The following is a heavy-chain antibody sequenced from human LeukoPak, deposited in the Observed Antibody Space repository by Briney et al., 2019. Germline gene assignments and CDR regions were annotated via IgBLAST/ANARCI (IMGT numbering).Heavy chain of an antibody. Sequence: SVKVSCKTSGGTFSSYAISWVRQAPGQGLEWMGGIIPIFGTANYAQKLQGRVTITADESTSTAYMEMSSLRSEDTAVYYCAREGDIVATIDWGQGTLVSVSS. D-gene: IGHD5-12*01. V-gene: IGHV1-69*13. CDR2: IIPIFGTA. J-gene: IGHJ4*02. CDR1: GGTFSSYA. CDR3: AREGDIVATID.